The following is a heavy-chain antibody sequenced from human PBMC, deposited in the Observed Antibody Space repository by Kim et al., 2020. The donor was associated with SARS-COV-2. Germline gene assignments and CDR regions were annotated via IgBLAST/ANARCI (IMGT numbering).Heavy chain of an antibody. CDR1: GFTVRRTS. CDR2: IFEDGSKN. V-gene: IGHV3-7*01. CDR3: TTGDRAGRDV. D-gene: IGHD3-22*01. J-gene: IGHJ6*02. Sequence: GGSLRLSCAASGFTVRRTSMSWVRQAPGKGLEWVSNIFEDGSKNYSVDSVEGRFAISRDTAKNSLYLQMSSLNIEDTAVYYCTTGDRAGRDVWFHGTSVT.